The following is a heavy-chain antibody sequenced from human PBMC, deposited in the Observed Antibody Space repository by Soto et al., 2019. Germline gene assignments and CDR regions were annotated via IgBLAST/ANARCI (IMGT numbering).Heavy chain of an antibody. CDR3: ARRRYYHSSRPFDP. J-gene: IGHJ5*02. Sequence: QVQLQESGPGLVKPSETLSLTCTVSGGSITSYYWSWIRQPPGKGLEWIGYIYSNGYTNYNPSLKSRVTISIDTSKNQFSLNLSSVTPADTAVYYCARRRYYHSSRPFDPWGQGTLVTVSS. CDR2: IYSNGYT. D-gene: IGHD3-22*01. V-gene: IGHV4-59*08. CDR1: GGSITSYY.